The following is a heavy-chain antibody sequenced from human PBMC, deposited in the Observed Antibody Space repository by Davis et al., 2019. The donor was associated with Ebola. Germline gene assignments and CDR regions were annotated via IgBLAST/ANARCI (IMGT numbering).Heavy chain of an antibody. CDR2: IYHSGST. CDR3: AKAWGVITTSYYAMDV. Sequence: MPSETLSLTCAVSGGSISSCGYSWSWIRQPPGKGLEWIGYIYHSGSTYYNPSLKSRVTISVDTSKNQFSLKLSSVTAADTAVYYCAKAWGVITTSYYAMDVWGQGTTVTVSS. V-gene: IGHV4-30-2*01. J-gene: IGHJ6*02. CDR1: GGSISSCGYS. D-gene: IGHD4/OR15-4a*01.